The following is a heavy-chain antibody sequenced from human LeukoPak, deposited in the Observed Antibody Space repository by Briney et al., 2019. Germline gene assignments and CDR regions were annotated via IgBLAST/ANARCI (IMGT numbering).Heavy chain of an antibody. J-gene: IGHJ5*02. CDR3: ARMHYYDSGGSNWFDP. V-gene: IGHV1-8*01. CDR2: MNPNSWDT. CDR1: GYTFTSYD. Sequence: ASVKVSCKASGYTFTSYDINWVRQATGRGREGMGWMNPNSWDTGYAHKFQGRVTMTAHTSIKTAYMELSSLRSEDTAVYYCARMHYYDSGGSNWFDPWGQGTLVTVSS. D-gene: IGHD3-10*01.